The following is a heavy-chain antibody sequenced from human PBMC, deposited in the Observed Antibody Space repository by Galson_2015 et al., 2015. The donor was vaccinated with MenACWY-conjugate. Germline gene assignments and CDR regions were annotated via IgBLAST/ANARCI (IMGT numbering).Heavy chain of an antibody. CDR2: INSRSGNL. D-gene: IGHD2-21*02. Sequence: SLRLSCAASGFTFTEFGMTWVRQAPGKGLEWVSHINSRSGNLLYADSVKGRFTISGDNAKNSVYLQMNNLRDEDTAVYFCTRDPEGDVDFDYWGQGTLVTVSS. V-gene: IGHV3-48*02. J-gene: IGHJ4*02. CDR1: GFTFTEFG. CDR3: TRDPEGDVDFDY.